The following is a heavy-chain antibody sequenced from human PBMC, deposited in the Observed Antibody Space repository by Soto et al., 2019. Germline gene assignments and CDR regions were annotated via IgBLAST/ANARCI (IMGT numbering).Heavy chain of an antibody. Sequence: QVRLQESGPGLVKPSQTLSLTCTVSGGSINSDYYYWGWIRQPPGKGLEWIGYMYSSGSTYSNPSLKSPAAMSVDTSQNPFPLSLPSVTAADTAVYFCVRGTDCATVGACHRYFDSWGQGIPVTVSS. J-gene: IGHJ4*02. D-gene: IGHD2-15*01. CDR3: VRGTDCATVGACHRYFDS. V-gene: IGHV4-30-4*01. CDR2: MYSSGST. CDR1: GGSINSDYYY.